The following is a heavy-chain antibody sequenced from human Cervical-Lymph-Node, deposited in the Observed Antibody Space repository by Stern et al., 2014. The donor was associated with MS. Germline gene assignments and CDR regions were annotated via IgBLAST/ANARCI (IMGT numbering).Heavy chain of an antibody. V-gene: IGHV7-4-1*02. Sequence: QMQLVQSGPELKRPGASVEVSCKASGYIFTAYAMNWVRQAPGRSLEWLGWINPDAGAPMYARNFTGRFVFSFDTSASAAHLQISSLQADDTAVYYCVVGDNGGYLAHWGQGTLVIVSS. J-gene: IGHJ4*02. CDR3: VVGDNGGYLAH. D-gene: IGHD2-8*01. CDR1: GYIFTAYA. CDR2: INPDAGAP.